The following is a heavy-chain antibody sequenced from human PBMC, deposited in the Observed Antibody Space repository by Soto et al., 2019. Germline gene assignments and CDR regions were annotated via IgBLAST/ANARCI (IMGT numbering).Heavy chain of an antibody. CDR2: INHRGNT. D-gene: IGHD3-22*01. Sequence: SETLSLTCAVYGGSFSCFYWSWIRQSPGKGLEWIGEINHRGNTNYNPSLKTRVSISVDTSKNQFSLNLTSVTAADTAVYYCARAHSTTVITLKWGAMDFWGQGTTVTVSS. CDR1: GGSFSCFY. CDR3: ARAHSTTVITLKWGAMDF. J-gene: IGHJ6*02. V-gene: IGHV4-34*01.